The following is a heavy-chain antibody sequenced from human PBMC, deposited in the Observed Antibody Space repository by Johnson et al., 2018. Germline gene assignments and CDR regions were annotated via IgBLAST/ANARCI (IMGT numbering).Heavy chain of an antibody. CDR3: AWGYCISTSCRPWYYYGMDV. J-gene: IGHJ6*02. V-gene: IGHV3-11*04. CDR2: ISSSGSTI. CDR1: GFTFSDYY. D-gene: IGHD2-2*01. Sequence: QVQLVQSGGGLVKPGGSLRLSCAASGFTFSDYYMSWIRQAPGKGLEWVSYISSSGSTIYYADSVKGRFTISGDNAKNSLYLQMNSLRVEDTAVYYCAWGYCISTSCRPWYYYGMDVWGQGTTVTVSS.